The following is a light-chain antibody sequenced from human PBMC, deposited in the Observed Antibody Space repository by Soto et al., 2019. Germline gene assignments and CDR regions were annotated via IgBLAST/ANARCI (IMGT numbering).Light chain of an antibody. CDR2: EVS. J-gene: IGLJ3*02. CDR1: SSDVGGYNY. CDR3: SSYTSSSTNWV. Sequence: QAVVTQPASVSGSPGQSITISCTGTSSDVGGYNYVSWYQQHPGKAPKLMIYEVSNRPSGVSNRFSGSKSGNTASLTISGLQAEDEADYYCSSYTSSSTNWVFGGGTKVTVL. V-gene: IGLV2-14*01.